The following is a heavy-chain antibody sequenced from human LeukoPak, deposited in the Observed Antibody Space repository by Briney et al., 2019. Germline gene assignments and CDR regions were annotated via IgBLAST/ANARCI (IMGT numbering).Heavy chain of an antibody. CDR2: ITNSDNSM. CDR1: GFTFSDYY. Sequence: PGGSLRLSCAASGFTFSDYYMTWIRQAPGKGLEWVSYITNSDNSMYYADSVKGRFTISRDNARNSLHLQMNSLRAEDTAVYYCAREGVSDSGSYQFDYWGQGTLVTVSS. D-gene: IGHD1-26*01. CDR3: AREGVSDSGSYQFDY. J-gene: IGHJ4*02. V-gene: IGHV3-11*01.